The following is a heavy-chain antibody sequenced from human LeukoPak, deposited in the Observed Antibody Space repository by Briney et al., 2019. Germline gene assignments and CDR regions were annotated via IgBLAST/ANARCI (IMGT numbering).Heavy chain of an antibody. V-gene: IGHV3-23*01. CDR3: ANEAPYFDY. Sequence: GGSLRLSCAASGFTFSNFAMGWVRQAPGKGLEWVSIISGSGGTSYYADSVKGRFTISRDNSKDTLYMQMNSLRAEDTAVYYCANEAPYFDYWGQGTLVTVSS. J-gene: IGHJ4*02. CDR1: GFTFSNFA. CDR2: ISGSGGTS.